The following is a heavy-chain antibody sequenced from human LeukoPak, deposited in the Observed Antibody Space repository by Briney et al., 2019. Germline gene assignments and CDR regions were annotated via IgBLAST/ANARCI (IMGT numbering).Heavy chain of an antibody. D-gene: IGHD3-3*01. CDR1: GGSFSGYY. Sequence: SETLSLTCAVYGGSFSGYYWSWIRQPPGKGLEWIGEINHSGSTNYNPSPKSRVTISVDTSKNQFSLKLSSVTAADTAVYYCARGRGLRFLRGRHYYYYMDVWGKGTTVTVSS. CDR2: INHSGST. J-gene: IGHJ6*03. V-gene: IGHV4-34*01. CDR3: ARGRGLRFLRGRHYYYYMDV.